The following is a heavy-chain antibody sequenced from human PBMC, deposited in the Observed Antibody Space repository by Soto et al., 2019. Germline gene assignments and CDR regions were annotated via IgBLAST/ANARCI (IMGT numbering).Heavy chain of an antibody. CDR2: ISAYNGNT. V-gene: IGHV1-18*01. D-gene: IGHD2-2*01. J-gene: IGHJ4*02. Sequence: GASVKVSCKASGYTSTSYGISWVRQAPGQGLEWMGWISAYNGNTNYAQKLQGRVTMTTDTSTSTAYMELRSLRSDDTAVYYCAREKPYCSSTSCYDFDYWGQGTLVTVSS. CDR1: GYTSTSYG. CDR3: AREKPYCSSTSCYDFDY.